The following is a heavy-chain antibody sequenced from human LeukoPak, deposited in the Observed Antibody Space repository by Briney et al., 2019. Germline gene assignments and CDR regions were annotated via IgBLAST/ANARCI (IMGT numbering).Heavy chain of an antibody. CDR2: ISYDGSNK. V-gene: IGHV3-30*18. CDR1: GFTFSSYG. D-gene: IGHD2-2*01. J-gene: IGHJ6*04. CDR3: AKDHYCSSTSCYYTGYYYGMDV. Sequence: PGGSLTLSCAASGFTFSSYGMHWVRQAPGKGLEWVAVISYDGSNKYYADSVKGRFTISRDNSKNTTYLKMNSLRAEDTAVYYCAKDHYCSSTSCYYTGYYYGMDVWGKGTTVTVSS.